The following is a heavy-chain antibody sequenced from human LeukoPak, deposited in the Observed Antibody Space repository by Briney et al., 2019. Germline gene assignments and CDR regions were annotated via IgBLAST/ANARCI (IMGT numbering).Heavy chain of an antibody. Sequence: SETLSLTCTVSGGSISSGDYYWSWIRQPPGMGLEWIGYIYYSGSTYYNPSLKSRLTISVDTSKNQFSLKLSSVTAADTAVYYCARDLGSGYDNPHYWGQGTLVTVSS. CDR1: GGSISSGDYY. CDR3: ARDLGSGYDNPHY. V-gene: IGHV4-30-4*01. J-gene: IGHJ4*02. CDR2: IYYSGST. D-gene: IGHD5-12*01.